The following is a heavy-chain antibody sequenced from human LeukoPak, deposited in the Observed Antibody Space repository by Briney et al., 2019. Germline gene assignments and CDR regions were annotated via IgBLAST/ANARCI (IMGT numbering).Heavy chain of an antibody. Sequence: PSETLSLTCTVSGGSISSYYWSWIRQLAGKGLEWIGRIYTSGSTNYNPSLKSRVTMSVDTSKNQFSLKLSSVTAADTAVYYCARARGYLAPHYMDVWGKGTTVTVSS. CDR2: IYTSGST. J-gene: IGHJ6*03. CDR3: ARARGYLAPHYMDV. V-gene: IGHV4-4*07. CDR1: GGSISSYY. D-gene: IGHD3-22*01.